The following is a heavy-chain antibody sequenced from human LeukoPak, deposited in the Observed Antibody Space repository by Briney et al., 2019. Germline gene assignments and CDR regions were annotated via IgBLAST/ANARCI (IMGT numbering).Heavy chain of an antibody. CDR1: GFAFHEYA. J-gene: IGHJ4*02. CDR3: AKDDNYVWGSYRYGYFDY. CDR2: ISWTSGNI. Sequence: GGSLRLSCAASGFAFHEYAMHWVRQAPGKGLEWVSSISWTSGNIGYADSVKGRFTISRENAKNSLYLQMNSLRAEDTAVYYCAKDDNYVWGSYRYGYFDYWGQGTLVTVSS. D-gene: IGHD3-16*02. V-gene: IGHV3-9*01.